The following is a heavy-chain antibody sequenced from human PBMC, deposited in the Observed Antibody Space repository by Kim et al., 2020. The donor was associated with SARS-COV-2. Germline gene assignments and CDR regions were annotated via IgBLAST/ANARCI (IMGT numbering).Heavy chain of an antibody. CDR3: ARGKLRFLEWPYYMDV. CDR2: IWYDGSNK. Sequence: GGSLRLSCAASGFTFSSYGMHWVRQAPGKGLEWVAVIWYDGSNKYYADSVKGRFTISRDNSKNTLYLQMNSLRAEDTAVYYCARGKLRFLEWPYYMDVWGKGTTVTVSS. V-gene: IGHV3-33*01. J-gene: IGHJ6*03. CDR1: GFTFSSYG. D-gene: IGHD3-3*01.